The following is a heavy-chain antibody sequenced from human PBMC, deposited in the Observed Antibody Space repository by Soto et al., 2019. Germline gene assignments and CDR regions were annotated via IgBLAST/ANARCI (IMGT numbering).Heavy chain of an antibody. V-gene: IGHV1-45*02. CDR2: ITPFKSDT. Sequence: ASVKVSCKASGYTFTFRYLHWVRQAPGQALEWMGWITPFKSDTNYAQKFQDRVTITRDRSVSTAYMELSNLRSDDTAMYYCARSPFSGSDAFDIWGQGTMVTVSS. J-gene: IGHJ3*02. D-gene: IGHD1-1*01. CDR3: ARSPFSGSDAFDI. CDR1: GYTFTFRY.